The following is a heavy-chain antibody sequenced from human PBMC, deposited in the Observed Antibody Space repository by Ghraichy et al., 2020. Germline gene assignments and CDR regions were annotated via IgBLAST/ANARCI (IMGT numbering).Heavy chain of an antibody. V-gene: IGHV3-33*01. CDR2: IWYDGSNK. Sequence: GGSLRLSCAASGFTFSSYGMHWVRQAPGQGLEWVAVIWYDGSNKYYADSVKGRFTISRDNSKNTLYLQMNSLRAEDTAVYYCARVREMITFGGVIAPLDYWGQGTLVTVSS. CDR3: ARVREMITFGGVIAPLDY. J-gene: IGHJ4*02. CDR1: GFTFSSYG. D-gene: IGHD3-16*02.